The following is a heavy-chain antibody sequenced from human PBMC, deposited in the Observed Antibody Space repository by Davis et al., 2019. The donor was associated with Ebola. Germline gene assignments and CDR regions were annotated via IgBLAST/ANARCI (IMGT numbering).Heavy chain of an antibody. CDR3: ARDGADRSSTSCHLYYYYGMDV. CDR1: GYTFTSYA. V-gene: IGHV1-3*01. J-gene: IGHJ6*04. D-gene: IGHD2-2*01. Sequence: ASVKVSCKASGYTFTSYAMHWVRQAPGQRLEWMGWINAGNGNTKYSQKFQGRVTITRDTSANTAYMELSSLRSEDTAVYYCARDGADRSSTSCHLYYYYGMDVWGKGTTVTVSS. CDR2: INAGNGNT.